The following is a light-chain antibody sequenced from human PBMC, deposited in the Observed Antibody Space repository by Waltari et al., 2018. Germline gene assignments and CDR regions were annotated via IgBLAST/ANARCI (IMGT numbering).Light chain of an antibody. Sequence: QSALTQPASVSGSPGPSITISCTGTSSDVGGYNYVSWYQPHPGKAPKLIIFDVSNRPSGVSSRFSGSKSGNTASLTISGLQAQDEADYYCSSYISSDTLELFGGGTSLTVL. CDR1: SSDVGGYNY. CDR3: SSYISSDTLEL. J-gene: IGLJ2*01. V-gene: IGLV2-14*03. CDR2: DVS.